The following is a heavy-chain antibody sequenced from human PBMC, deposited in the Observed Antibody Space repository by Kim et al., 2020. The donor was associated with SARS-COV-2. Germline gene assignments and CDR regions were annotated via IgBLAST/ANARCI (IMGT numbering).Heavy chain of an antibody. D-gene: IGHD5-12*01. V-gene: IGHV3-49*04. Sequence: GGSLRLSCTASGFTFGDYAMSWVRQAPGKGLEWVGFIRSKAYGGTTEYAASVKGRFTISRDDSKSIAYLQMNSLKTEDTAVYYCTRVGWLQQRDYWGQGTLVTVSS. CDR2: IRSKAYGGTT. CDR1: GFTFGDYA. J-gene: IGHJ4*02. CDR3: TRVGWLQQRDY.